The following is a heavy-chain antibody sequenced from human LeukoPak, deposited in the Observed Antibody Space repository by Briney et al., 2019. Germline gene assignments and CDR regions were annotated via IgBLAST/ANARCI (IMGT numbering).Heavy chain of an antibody. V-gene: IGHV4-59*11. CDR1: GGSINSHY. J-gene: IGHJ5*02. D-gene: IGHD3-10*01. CDR2: IFYSGSA. Sequence: SETLSLTCTVSGGSINSHYWSWIRQPPGKGLEWIGYIFYSGSANYNPSLKSRATISTDMSKNQFSLTLNSVTAADTAVYYCARVKLANEGRFGEFDPWGQGTLVTVSS. CDR3: ARVKLANEGRFGEFDP.